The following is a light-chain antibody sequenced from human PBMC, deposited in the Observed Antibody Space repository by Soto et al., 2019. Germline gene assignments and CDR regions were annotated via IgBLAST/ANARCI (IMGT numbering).Light chain of an antibody. CDR1: QSVSSY. J-gene: IGKJ4*01. Sequence: EIVLTHSPATLSLSPGERDTLSCRASQSVSSYLAWYQQKPCQAPRLLIYDASNRATRIPARCSGSRSGTDLHITSSNLEHEDLSFYYCQQSSSWPITCGGGLKAEIK. CDR2: DAS. V-gene: IGKV3-11*01. CDR3: QQSSSWPIT.